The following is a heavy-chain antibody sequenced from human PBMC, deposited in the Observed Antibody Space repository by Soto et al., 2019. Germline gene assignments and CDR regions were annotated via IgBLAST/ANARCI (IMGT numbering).Heavy chain of an antibody. V-gene: IGHV4-34*01. CDR2: INHSGST. D-gene: IGHD3-10*01. CDR3: ARWVGMVRGVIPHSAYGMDV. J-gene: IGHJ6*02. CDR1: GGSFSGYY. Sequence: SETLSLTCAVYGGSFSGYYWSWIRQPPGKGLEWIGEINHSGSTNYNPSLKSRVTISVDTSKNQFSLKLSSVTAADTAVYYCARWVGMVRGVIPHSAYGMDVWGQGTTVTVSS.